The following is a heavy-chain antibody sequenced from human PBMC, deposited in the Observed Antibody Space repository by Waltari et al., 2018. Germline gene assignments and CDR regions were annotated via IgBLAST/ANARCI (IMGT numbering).Heavy chain of an antibody. D-gene: IGHD6-6*01. CDR1: GGSISSHY. CDR2: IYYSGST. CDR3: ARNPNSSPYYFDY. V-gene: IGHV4-59*11. J-gene: IGHJ4*02. Sequence: QVQLQESGPGLVKPSETLSLTCTVSGGSISSHYWSWIRQPPGKGLEWIGYIYYSGSTNYTPSLKSRVTISVDTSKNQFSLKLSSVTAADTAVYYCARNPNSSPYYFDYWGQGTLVTVSS.